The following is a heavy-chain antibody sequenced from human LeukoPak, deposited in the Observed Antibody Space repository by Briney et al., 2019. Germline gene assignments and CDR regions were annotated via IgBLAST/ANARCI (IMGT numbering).Heavy chain of an antibody. V-gene: IGHV4-59*01. CDR2: IHYSGGT. D-gene: IGHD3-10*01. CDR3: ARGGYYGSGNDFRFDP. J-gene: IGHJ5*02. CDR1: GGSISSYY. Sequence: SETLSLTCTVSGGSISSYYWSWIRQPPGKGLEWNGYIHYSGGTNYKPSLKSRVTISVDTSKNQFSLKLSSVTAADTAVYYCARGGYYGSGNDFRFDPWGQGTLVTVSS.